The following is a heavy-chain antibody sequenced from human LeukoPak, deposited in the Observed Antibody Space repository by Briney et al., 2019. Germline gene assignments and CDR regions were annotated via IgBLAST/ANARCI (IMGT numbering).Heavy chain of an antibody. J-gene: IGHJ4*02. V-gene: IGHV3-21*01. Sequence: GGSLRLSCAASGFTFSGYTMTWVRQAPGKGLEWVSSISNSSTYIYYADSVKGRFTISRDNVQNSLSLQLNSLRAEDTAVYYCARWVCSSTSCYYFDYWGQGSLVVVSS. CDR1: GFTFSGYT. D-gene: IGHD2-2*01. CDR2: ISNSSTYI. CDR3: ARWVCSSTSCYYFDY.